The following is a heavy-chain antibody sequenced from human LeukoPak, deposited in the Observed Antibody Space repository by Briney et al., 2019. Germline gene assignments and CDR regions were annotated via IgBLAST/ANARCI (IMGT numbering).Heavy chain of an antibody. D-gene: IGHD2-15*01. CDR1: GYTLTELS. CDR3: ATAGYCSSGSCSYYFDY. V-gene: IGHV1-24*01. CDR2: FDPEDGET. J-gene: IGHJ4*02. Sequence: GASVKVSCKVSGYTLTELSMHWVRQAPGKGLEWMGGFDPEDGETIYAQKFQGRVTMTEDTSTDTAYMELSSLRSEDTAVYYCATAGYCSSGSCSYYFDYWGQGTLVTVSS.